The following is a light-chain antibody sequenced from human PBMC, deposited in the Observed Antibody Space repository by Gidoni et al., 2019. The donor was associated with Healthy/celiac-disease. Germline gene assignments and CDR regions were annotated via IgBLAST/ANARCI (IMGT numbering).Light chain of an antibody. CDR2: SNN. CDR3: AAWDDILNGWV. Sequence: QSVLTQPPSASGTPGQRVTISCSGSSSNIGSNTVNWDQQLPGTAPKLLIYSNNQRPSGVPDRFSGSKSGTSASLAISGLQSEDEADYYCAAWDDILNGWVFGGGTKLTVL. CDR1: SSNIGSNT. J-gene: IGLJ3*02. V-gene: IGLV1-44*01.